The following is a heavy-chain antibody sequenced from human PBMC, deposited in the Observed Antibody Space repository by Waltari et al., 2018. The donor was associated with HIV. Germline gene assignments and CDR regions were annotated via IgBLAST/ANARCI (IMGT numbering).Heavy chain of an antibody. CDR3: IRDRVVAGTVY. D-gene: IGHD6-19*01. CDR1: GFTFGDHA. J-gene: IGHJ4*02. V-gene: IGHV3-49*04. Sequence: EVQLVESGGGLVQPGRSLRLSCTASGFTFGDHAMSWVRQAPGKWRELVGFIRSKAYGGTTEYAASVTGRFTISRDDSKSIAYLQMNSLKTEDTAVYYCIRDRVVAGTVYWGQGTLVTVSS. CDR2: IRSKAYGGTT.